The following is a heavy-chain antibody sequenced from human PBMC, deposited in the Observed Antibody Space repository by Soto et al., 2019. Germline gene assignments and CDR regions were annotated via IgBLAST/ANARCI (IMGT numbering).Heavy chain of an antibody. CDR1: GGSIINYY. V-gene: IGHV4-59*12. J-gene: IGHJ5*02. D-gene: IGHD3-16*01. CDR3: AKEGLFDFGGWFDP. Sequence: SETVSPTCTVFGGSIINYYWSWIRQPPGKGLEWIGNIFHSGNTNYNPSLKSRVTILVDTSKNQFSLKLTSVTAADTAVYYCAKEGLFDFGGWFDPWGQGNLVTVSS. CDR2: IFHSGNT.